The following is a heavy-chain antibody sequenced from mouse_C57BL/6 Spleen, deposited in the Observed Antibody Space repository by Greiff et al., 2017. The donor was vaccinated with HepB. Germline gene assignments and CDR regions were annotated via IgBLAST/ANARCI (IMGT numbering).Heavy chain of an antibody. J-gene: IGHJ1*03. V-gene: IGHV1-18*01. CDR1: ASPFTDYN. D-gene: IGHD6-1*01. CDR2: INPNNGGT. Sequence: CKASASPFTDYNLSRVKQSHRKILSLLGDINPNNGGTTYNQKFKGKATLTVDNSSVTAYMELRSLGAEDTAVYYCASAEGSWYFDVCGTGTTVTVSS. CDR3: ASAEGSWYFDV.